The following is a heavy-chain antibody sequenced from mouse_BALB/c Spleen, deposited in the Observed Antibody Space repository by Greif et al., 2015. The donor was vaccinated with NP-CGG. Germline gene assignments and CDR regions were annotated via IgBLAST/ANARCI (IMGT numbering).Heavy chain of an antibody. D-gene: IGHD2-4*01. V-gene: IGHV1-37*01. J-gene: IGHJ2*01. Sequence: VQLQQSGPELVKPGASVKISCKASGYSFTGYFMNWVKQSHGKSLEWIGRINPYNGDTFYNQKFKGKATLTVDKSSSASLMELLSLSSEDSAVYFCGRVGMITTPYYLGQGTTLTVSS. CDR3: GRVGMITTPYY. CDR2: INPYNGDT. CDR1: GYSFTGYF.